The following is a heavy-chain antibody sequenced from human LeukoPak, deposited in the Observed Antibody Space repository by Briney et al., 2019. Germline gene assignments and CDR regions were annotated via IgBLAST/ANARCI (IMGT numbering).Heavy chain of an antibody. J-gene: IGHJ4*02. CDR3: ARDALKYYYDSSGYCFSY. D-gene: IGHD3-22*01. CDR1: GFTFDDYG. Sequence: PGGSLRLSCAASGFTFDDYGMSWVRQAPGKGLEWVSGINWNGGSTGYADSVKGRFTISRDNAKNSLYLQMNSLRAEDTALYYCARDALKYYYDSSGYCFSYWGQGTLVTVSS. CDR2: INWNGGST. V-gene: IGHV3-20*04.